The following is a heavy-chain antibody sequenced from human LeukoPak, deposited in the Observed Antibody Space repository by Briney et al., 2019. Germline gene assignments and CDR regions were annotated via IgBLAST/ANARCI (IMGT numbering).Heavy chain of an antibody. CDR3: AADRRSGYYYPYFDY. CDR1: VGSFRGYY. CDR2: INHSGST. J-gene: IGHJ4*02. Sequence: SETLSLTCAVYVGSFRGYYWSWIRQPPGKGLEWIGEINHSGSTKYNPSLKSRVNISVDTSKNRFSLKLSSVTAAETAVYYFAADRRSGYYYPYFDYWGQGTLVTVSS. V-gene: IGHV4-34*01. D-gene: IGHD3-22*01.